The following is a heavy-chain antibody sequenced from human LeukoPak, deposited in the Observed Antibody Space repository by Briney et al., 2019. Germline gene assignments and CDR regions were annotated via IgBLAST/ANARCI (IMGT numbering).Heavy chain of an antibody. D-gene: IGHD3-16*02. CDR3: ARSSHDYVWGSYLDY. CDR1: GGTFSSYA. V-gene: IGHV1-69*05. J-gene: IGHJ4*02. CDR2: IIPIFGTA. Sequence: SVKVSCKASGGTFSSYAISWVRQAPGQGLEWMGGIIPIFGTANYAQKFQGRVTITTDESTSTDYMELSSLRSEDTAVYYCARSSHDYVWGSYLDYWGQGTLVTVSS.